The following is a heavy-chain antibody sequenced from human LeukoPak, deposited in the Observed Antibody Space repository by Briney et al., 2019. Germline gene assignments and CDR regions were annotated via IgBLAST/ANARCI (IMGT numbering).Heavy chain of an antibody. CDR3: GREKYSSSLAALDF. CDR2: ISAYNGNT. D-gene: IGHD6-6*01. Sequence: ASVKVSCKASGYTFTSYGISWVRQAPGQGLEWMGWISAYNGNTNYAQKLQGRVTMTTDTSTSTVYMELRSLRSDDTAVYYCGREKYSSSLAALDFWGQGTLVTVSS. V-gene: IGHV1-18*01. CDR1: GYTFTSYG. J-gene: IGHJ4*02.